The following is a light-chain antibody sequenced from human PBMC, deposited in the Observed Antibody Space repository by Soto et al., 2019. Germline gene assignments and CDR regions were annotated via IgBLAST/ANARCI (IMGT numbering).Light chain of an antibody. CDR1: SSDVGGYNY. V-gene: IGLV2-8*01. CDR2: EVS. Sequence: QSALTQPPCASGSPGQSVTISCTGTSSDVGGYNYVSWYQQHPGKAPKLMIYEVSKRPSGVPDRFSGSKSGNTASLTVSGLQAEDEADYYCSSYAGSTHFVVFGGGTKVTVL. CDR3: SSYAGSTHFVV. J-gene: IGLJ2*01.